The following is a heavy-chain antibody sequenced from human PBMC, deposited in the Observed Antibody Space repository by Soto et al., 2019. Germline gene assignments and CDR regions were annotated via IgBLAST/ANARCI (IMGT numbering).Heavy chain of an antibody. CDR2: ISSSGTID. CDR1: GFTLSDYY. V-gene: IGHV3-11*01. Sequence: QVHLVESGGGLVKPGGSLRLSCVASGFTLSDYYMSWIRQARGKGLEWVSYISSSGTIDNYADSVKGRFTISRDNAKNSLFLQMNGLRAEDTAVYYCARRTMGNYYYMDVWGKGTTVTVSS. D-gene: IGHD3-10*01. J-gene: IGHJ6*03. CDR3: ARRTMGNYYYMDV.